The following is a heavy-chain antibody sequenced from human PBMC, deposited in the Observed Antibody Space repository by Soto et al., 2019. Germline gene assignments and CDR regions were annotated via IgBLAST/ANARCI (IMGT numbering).Heavy chain of an antibody. V-gene: IGHV4-30-4*01. Sequence: SETLSLTCTVSGDSISSGNKYWSWIRQPPGKGLEWIGYIFSSGTTYYNPSLKSRLTMSLDTSQSQFSLKVHSVTDADAAVYYCARVPSPFDYYYAMDVWGQGTTVTVSS. CDR3: ARVPSPFDYYYAMDV. D-gene: IGHD3-16*01. CDR1: GDSISSGNKY. CDR2: IFSSGTT. J-gene: IGHJ6*02.